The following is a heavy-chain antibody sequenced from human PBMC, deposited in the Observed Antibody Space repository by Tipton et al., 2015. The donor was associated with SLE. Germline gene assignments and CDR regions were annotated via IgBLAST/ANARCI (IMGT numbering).Heavy chain of an antibody. D-gene: IGHD1-7*01. J-gene: IGHJ6*03. CDR1: GFTFDDYA. CDR2: ISWNSGSI. CDR3: ARDGSWNFLYYMDV. V-gene: IGHV3-9*01. Sequence: SLRLSCAASGFTFDDYAMHWVRQAPGKGLEWVSGISWNSGSIDYADSVEGRFTISRDNAKNSLYLQINSLRAEDTALYYCARDGSWNFLYYMDVWGKGTTVTVSS.